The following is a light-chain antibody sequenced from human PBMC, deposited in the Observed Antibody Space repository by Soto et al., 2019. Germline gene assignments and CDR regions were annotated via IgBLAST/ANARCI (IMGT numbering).Light chain of an antibody. J-gene: IGLJ1*01. V-gene: IGLV2-14*01. CDR3: SSFTTISTYV. Sequence: QSALNQPASVSGSPGQSITISCTGTSSDVGAHNFVSWYQQHPGKAPKLMIYDVGNRPSGVSNRFSGSKSGNTASLTISGLQAEDEADYYCSSFTTISTYVFGTGTKVTVL. CDR2: DVG. CDR1: SSDVGAHNF.